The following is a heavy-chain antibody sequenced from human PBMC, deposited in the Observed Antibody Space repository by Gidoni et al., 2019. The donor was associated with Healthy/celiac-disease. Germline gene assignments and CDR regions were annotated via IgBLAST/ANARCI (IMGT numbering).Heavy chain of an antibody. CDR1: GCSISSSSYY. Sequence: QLQLQESDPGLVKPSETLSLTCTVSGCSISSSSYYWGWIRQPPGKGLEWIGSIYYSGSTYYNPSLKSRVTISVDTSKNQFSLKLSSVTAADTAVYYCARPGHVLRYFDWLFNHWYFDLWGRGTLVTVSS. D-gene: IGHD3-9*01. J-gene: IGHJ2*01. CDR3: ARPGHVLRYFDWLFNHWYFDL. V-gene: IGHV4-39*01. CDR2: IYYSGST.